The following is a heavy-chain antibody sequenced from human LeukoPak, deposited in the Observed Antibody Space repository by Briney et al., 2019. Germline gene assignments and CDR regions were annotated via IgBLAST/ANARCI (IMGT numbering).Heavy chain of an antibody. CDR3: ASGSEGYNPSDY. CDR2: IRGNNGNT. V-gene: IGHV1-18*01. D-gene: IGHD5-24*01. J-gene: IGHJ4*02. Sequence: ASVQVTCKASVYSFTSYGFSWVRQAPGQGLEWVAWIRGNNGNTNYAQEYQGRLILTADTSTSTAYMELRSLRSDDTAVYYCASGSEGYNPSDYWGQGTLVTVSS. CDR1: VYSFTSYG.